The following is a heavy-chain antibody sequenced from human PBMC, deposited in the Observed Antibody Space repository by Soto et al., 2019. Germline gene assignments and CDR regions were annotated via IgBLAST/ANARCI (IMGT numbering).Heavy chain of an antibody. V-gene: IGHV1-2*02. CDR2: INPNSGGT. Sequence: SLKGSCKASVHALSHYYMHWLRHAPRKGLEWMGWINPNSGGTNYAQRFQGTVTMTRDTSISTDYMELSRLRSDDTAVYYCARGGGSRGYSLRGLGSWGQGTLVTVPQ. CDR3: ARGGGSRGYSLRGLGS. J-gene: IGHJ5*02. CDR1: VHALSHYY. D-gene: IGHD3-22*01.